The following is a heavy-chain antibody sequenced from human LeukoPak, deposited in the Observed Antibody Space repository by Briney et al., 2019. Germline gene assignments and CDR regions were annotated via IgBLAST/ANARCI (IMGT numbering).Heavy chain of an antibody. J-gene: IGHJ4*02. V-gene: IGHV1-69*04. CDR2: IIPILGIA. CDR1: GGTFSSYA. Sequence: SVKVSCKASGGTFSSYAISWVRQAPGQGLEWMGRIIPILGIANYAQKFQGRVTITADKSTSTAYMELSSLRSEDTAVYYCARASYSSSWYVYFDYWGQGTLVTVSS. D-gene: IGHD6-13*01. CDR3: ARASYSSSWYVYFDY.